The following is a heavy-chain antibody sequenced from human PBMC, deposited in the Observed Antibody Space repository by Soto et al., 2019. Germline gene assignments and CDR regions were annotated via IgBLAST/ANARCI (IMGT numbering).Heavy chain of an antibody. D-gene: IGHD2-15*01. CDR1: GYTLIELS. CDR3: ARGPPVGGMDG. Sequence: ASVKVSCKVSGYTLIELSMHWVRQAPGKGLEWMGGFDPEDGETIYAQKFQGRVTMTEDESTNTAYMELSSLRPEDTAEYYCARGPPVGGMDGWGQGTTVTLSS. J-gene: IGHJ6*02. CDR2: FDPEDGET. V-gene: IGHV1-24*01.